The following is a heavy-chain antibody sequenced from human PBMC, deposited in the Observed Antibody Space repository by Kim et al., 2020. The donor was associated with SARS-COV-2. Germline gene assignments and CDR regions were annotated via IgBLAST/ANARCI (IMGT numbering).Heavy chain of an antibody. D-gene: IGHD1-26*01. Sequence: SETLSLTCTVSGGSISSYYWSWIRQPPGKGLEWIGYIYYSGSTNYNPSLKSLVTISVDTSKNQFSLKLSSVTAADTAVYYCARAGSYYWEYYFDYWGQGTLVTVSS. CDR3: ARAGSYYWEYYFDY. V-gene: IGHV4-59*13. CDR1: GGSISSYY. CDR2: IYYSGST. J-gene: IGHJ4*02.